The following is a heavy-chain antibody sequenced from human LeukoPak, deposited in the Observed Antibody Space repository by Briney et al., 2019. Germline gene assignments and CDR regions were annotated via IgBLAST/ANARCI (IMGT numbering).Heavy chain of an antibody. CDR3: ARHSHYDFWSGYLDY. D-gene: IGHD3-3*01. V-gene: IGHV5-10-1*01. Sequence: KPGESLGISCKGSGYTFTSYWISWVRQMPGKRLELMGKIDPSDSYTSYSPSFQGHVTISADKSISAAFLQWSSLKASDTAMYYCARHSHYDFWSGYLDYWGQGTLVTVSS. CDR1: GYTFTSYW. J-gene: IGHJ4*02. CDR2: IDPSDSYT.